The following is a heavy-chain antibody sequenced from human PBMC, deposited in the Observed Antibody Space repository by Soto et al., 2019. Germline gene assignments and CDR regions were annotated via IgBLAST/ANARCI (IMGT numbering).Heavy chain of an antibody. J-gene: IGHJ5*02. D-gene: IGHD6-19*01. CDR2: IYYSGST. CDR3: ARQPRIAVAGTRFDP. V-gene: IGHV4-39*01. Sequence: KTSETLSLTCTVSGGSISSSSYYWGWIRQPPGKGLEWIGSIYYSGSTYYNPSLKSRVTISVDTSKNQFSLKLSSVTAADTAVYYCARQPRIAVAGTRFDPWGQGTLVTVSS. CDR1: GGSISSSSYY.